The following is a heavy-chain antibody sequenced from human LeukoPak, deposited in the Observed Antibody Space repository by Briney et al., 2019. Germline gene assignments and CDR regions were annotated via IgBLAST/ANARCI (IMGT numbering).Heavy chain of an antibody. CDR1: GFGFSSYA. Sequence: GRSLRLSCAASGFGFSSYAMHWVRQAAGKGLEWVAITTSDESNKHYADSVKGRFTISRDNSKNTLYLQMNNLRAEDTAVYYCAKDHRVGQLLLLPWGQGTLVTVSS. D-gene: IGHD2-15*01. J-gene: IGHJ5*02. CDR3: AKDHRVGQLLLLP. CDR2: TTSDESNK. V-gene: IGHV3-30-3*01.